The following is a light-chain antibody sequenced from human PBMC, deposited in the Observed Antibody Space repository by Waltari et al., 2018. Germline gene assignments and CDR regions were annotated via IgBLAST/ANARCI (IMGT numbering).Light chain of an antibody. CDR1: QDIDKH. CDR3: QQYDNLPHT. CDR2: DAS. V-gene: IGKV1-33*01. J-gene: IGKJ2*01. Sequence: DVQMTQAPSSLSASVGDRVTITFQASQDIDKHLNWYQQKPGKAPKLLIDDASNLETGVPLRFSGSRSRTDFTFTISSLQPEDIATYYCQQYDNLPHTFGQGTKLEI.